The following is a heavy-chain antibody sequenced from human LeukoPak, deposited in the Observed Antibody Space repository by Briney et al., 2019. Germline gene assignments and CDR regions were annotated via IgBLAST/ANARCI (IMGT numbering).Heavy chain of an antibody. D-gene: IGHD5-18*01. J-gene: IGHJ4*02. Sequence: SETLSLTCDVSGVSINTCCYYWTWIRQPPGKRLEWIGYKYHSGSTRYNSSLRSRLTISLDTSKNQFSLRLTSVTAADTAVYYCARGRSYGFDFDSWGPGTLVIVSS. V-gene: IGHV4-61*01. CDR3: ARGRSYGFDFDS. CDR1: GVSINTCCYY. CDR2: KYHSGST.